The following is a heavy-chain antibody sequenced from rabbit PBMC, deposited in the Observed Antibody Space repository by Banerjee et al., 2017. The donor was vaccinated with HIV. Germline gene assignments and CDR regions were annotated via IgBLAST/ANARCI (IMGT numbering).Heavy chain of an antibody. CDR3: ARDLAGVIGWNFNL. V-gene: IGHV1S43*01. J-gene: IGHJ4*01. CDR2: INTGSGSR. Sequence: QQQLEESGGGLVKPGGTLTLTCKASGIDFSGYGISWVRQAPGKGLEWIGIINTGSGSRNYASWVNGRFTISLDNAQNTVFLQMTSLTAADTATYFCARDLAGVIGWNFNLWGPGTLVTVS. CDR1: GIDFSGYG. D-gene: IGHD4-1*01.